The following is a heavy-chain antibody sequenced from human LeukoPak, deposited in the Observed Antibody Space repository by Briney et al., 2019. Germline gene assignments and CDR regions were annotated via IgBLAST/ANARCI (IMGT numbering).Heavy chain of an antibody. CDR1: GGTFSSYV. CDR3: ARDGGSGSLDY. CDR2: IIPIFGAA. D-gene: IGHD3-10*01. J-gene: IGHJ4*02. V-gene: IGHV1-69*05. Sequence: SVKVSCKASGGTFSSYVISWVRQAPGQGLEWMGGIIPIFGAANYAQKFQGRVTITTDESTSTAYMELSSLRSEDTAVYYCARDGGSGSLDYWGQGTLVTVSS.